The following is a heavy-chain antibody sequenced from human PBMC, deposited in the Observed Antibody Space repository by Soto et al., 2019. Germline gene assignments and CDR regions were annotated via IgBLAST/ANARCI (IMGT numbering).Heavy chain of an antibody. Sequence: GSVRLSCAASGFTFSIYGMSWVRQAPGKGLEWVSGISGSGDNTYYAESVKGRFTISRINSKHTLFLQMNGLRAEDTALYYCAISGTRFTNTYYSDYFEYWGQGALVTVSS. J-gene: IGHJ4*02. CDR2: ISGSGDNT. CDR1: GFTFSIYG. CDR3: AISGTRFTNTYYSDYFEY. V-gene: IGHV3-23*01. D-gene: IGHD1-26*01.